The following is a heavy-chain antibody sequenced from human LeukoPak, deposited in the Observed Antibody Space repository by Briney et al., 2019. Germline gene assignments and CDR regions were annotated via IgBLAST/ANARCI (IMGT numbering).Heavy chain of an antibody. CDR1: GFSFSSYW. J-gene: IGHJ4*02. D-gene: IGHD3/OR15-3a*01. V-gene: IGHV3-7*05. CDR2: IKQDGNEK. CDR3: ARERIWTRKTFDY. Sequence: PGGSLRLSCAASGFSFSSYWMSWVRQAPGKGLEWVANIKQDGNEKYYVDSVKGRFTISRDNAKNSLYLQMNSLRAEDTAVYYCARERIWTRKTFDYWGQGTLVTVSS.